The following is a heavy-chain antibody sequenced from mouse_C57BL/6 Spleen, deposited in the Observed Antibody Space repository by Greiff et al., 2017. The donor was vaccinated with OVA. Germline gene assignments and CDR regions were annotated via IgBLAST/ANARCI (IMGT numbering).Heavy chain of an antibody. V-gene: IGHV1-72*01. CDR3: ARERNWAWFAY. CDR2: IDPNSVGP. Sequence: QVQLQQPGAELVKPGASVKLSCKASGYTFTSYWMPWVKQRPGRGLEWLGRIDPNSVGPKSNEQFKSTATLTVDKPSSTAYMQLSSLTSEDSAVYYCARERNWAWFAYWGQGTLVTVSA. CDR1: GYTFTSYW. J-gene: IGHJ3*01. D-gene: IGHD4-1*01.